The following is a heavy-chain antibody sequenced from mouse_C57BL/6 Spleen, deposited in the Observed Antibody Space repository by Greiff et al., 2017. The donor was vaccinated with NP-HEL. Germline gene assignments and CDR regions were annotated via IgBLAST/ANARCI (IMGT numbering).Heavy chain of an antibody. Sequence: EVKVVESGGGLVQPGGSLSLSCAASGFTFTDYYMSWVRQPPGKALEWLGFIRNKANGYTTEYSASVKGRFTISRDNSQSILYLQMHALRAEDSATYYCARFDSSGYFDYWGQGTTLTVSS. CDR1: GFTFTDYY. D-gene: IGHD3-2*02. CDR2: IRNKANGYTT. V-gene: IGHV7-3*01. CDR3: ARFDSSGYFDY. J-gene: IGHJ2*01.